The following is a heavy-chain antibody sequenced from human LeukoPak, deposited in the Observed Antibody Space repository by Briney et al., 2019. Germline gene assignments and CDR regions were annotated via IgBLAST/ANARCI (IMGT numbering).Heavy chain of an antibody. Sequence: SETLSLTCAVSGGSISSSNWWSWVRQPPGKGLEWIGEIYHSGSTNYNPSLKSRVTISVDKSKNQFSLKLSSVTAADTAVYYCARVGEPIYRWSGPYAFDIWGQGTMVTVSS. CDR2: IYHSGST. D-gene: IGHD3-3*01. CDR3: ARVGEPIYRWSGPYAFDI. J-gene: IGHJ3*02. V-gene: IGHV4-4*02. CDR1: GGSISSSNW.